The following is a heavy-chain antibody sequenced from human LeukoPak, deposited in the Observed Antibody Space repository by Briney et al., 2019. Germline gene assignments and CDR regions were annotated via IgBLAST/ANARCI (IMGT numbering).Heavy chain of an antibody. CDR3: AKDMVEYGDYYYFDY. CDR2: ISSSSSYI. CDR1: GFTFSSYS. J-gene: IGHJ4*02. V-gene: IGHV3-21*01. Sequence: KPGGSLRLSCAASGFTFSSYSMNWVRQAPGKGQEWVSSISSSSSYIYYADSVKGRFTISRDNAKNTLYLQMNSLRAEDTAVYYCAKDMVEYGDYYYFDYWGQGTLVTVSS. D-gene: IGHD4-17*01.